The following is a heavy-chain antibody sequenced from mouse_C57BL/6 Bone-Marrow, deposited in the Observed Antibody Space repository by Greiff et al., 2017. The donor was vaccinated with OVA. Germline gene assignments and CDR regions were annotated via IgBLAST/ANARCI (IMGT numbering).Heavy chain of an antibody. CDR1: GFSLTSYG. CDR2: IWRGGST. J-gene: IGHJ2*01. D-gene: IGHD1-1*01. CDR3: ARNWGTTVVAPFDY. V-gene: IGHV2-2*01. Sequence: VQLQESGPGLVQPSQSLSITCTVSGFSLTSYGVHWVRQSPGKGLEWLGVIWRGGSTDYNAAFISRLGISKDNSKSQVFFKMNSLQADDTAIYYCARNWGTTVVAPFDYWGQGTTLTVSS.